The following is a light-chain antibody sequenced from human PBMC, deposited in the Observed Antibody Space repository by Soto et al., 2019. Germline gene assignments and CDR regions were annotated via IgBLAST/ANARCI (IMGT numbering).Light chain of an antibody. CDR2: GAS. CDR3: QRYGSSPTWT. J-gene: IGKJ1*01. CDR1: QSVSSSY. Sequence: EIVLTQSPGTLSFSPWERATIYFRASQSVSSSYLAWYQQKPGQAPRLLIYGASSRATGIPDRFSGSGSGTDFTLTISRLEPEDFAVYYCQRYGSSPTWTFGQGTKV. V-gene: IGKV3-20*01.